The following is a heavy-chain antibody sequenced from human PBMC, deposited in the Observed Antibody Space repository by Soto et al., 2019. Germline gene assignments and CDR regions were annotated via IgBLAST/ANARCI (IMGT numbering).Heavy chain of an antibody. J-gene: IGHJ3*02. CDR2: ISSNGGST. Sequence: EVQLVESGGGLVQPGGSLRLSCAASGFTFSSYAMHWVRQAPGKGLEYVSGISSNGGSTHYANSVKGRFTISRDNSKNTLYLQMGGLRAGDRAVYYCARNYGGNSYAFDIWGQGTMFTVSS. V-gene: IGHV3-64*01. CDR3: ARNYGGNSYAFDI. CDR1: GFTFSSYA. D-gene: IGHD2-21*02.